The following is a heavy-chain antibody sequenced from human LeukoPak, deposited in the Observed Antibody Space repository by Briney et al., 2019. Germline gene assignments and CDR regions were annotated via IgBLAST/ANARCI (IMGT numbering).Heavy chain of an antibody. Sequence: SETLSLTCAVYGGSFSGYYWSWIRQPPGKGLEWIGEINHSGRNNYNPSLKSRVTISINTSKNQFSLKLISVTAADTAVYYCARSILWFGGRWYGMDVWGQGTTVTVSS. V-gene: IGHV4-34*01. J-gene: IGHJ6*02. CDR3: ARSILWFGGRWYGMDV. D-gene: IGHD3-10*01. CDR1: GGSFSGYY. CDR2: INHSGRN.